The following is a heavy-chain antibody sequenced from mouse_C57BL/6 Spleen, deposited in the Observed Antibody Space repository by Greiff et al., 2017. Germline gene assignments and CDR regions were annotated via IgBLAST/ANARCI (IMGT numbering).Heavy chain of an antibody. Sequence: VQLQQSGAELVRPGSSVKLSCKASGYTFTSYWMDWVKQRPGQGLEWIGNIYPSDSETHYNQKFKDKATLTVDKSSSTAYMQLSSLTSEDSAVYYCARNLGTGAWFAYWGQGTLVTVSA. V-gene: IGHV1-61*01. CDR3: ARNLGTGAWFAY. CDR1: GYTFTSYW. J-gene: IGHJ3*01. CDR2: IYPSDSET. D-gene: IGHD3-3*01.